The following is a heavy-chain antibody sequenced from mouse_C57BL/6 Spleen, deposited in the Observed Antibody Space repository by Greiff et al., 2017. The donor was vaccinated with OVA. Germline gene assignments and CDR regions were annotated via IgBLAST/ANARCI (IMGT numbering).Heavy chain of an antibody. V-gene: IGHV1-69*01. D-gene: IGHD2-3*01. J-gene: IGHJ3*01. CDR3: ESKDLSWGFAY. Sequence: QVQLQQPGAELVMPGASVKLSCKASGYTFTSYWMHWVKQRPGQGLEWIGEIDPSDSYTNYNQKFKGKSTLTVDKSASTAYMQLSSLTSEDSAVYSCESKDLSWGFAYWGQGTLVTVSA. CDR1: GYTFTSYW. CDR2: IDPSDSYT.